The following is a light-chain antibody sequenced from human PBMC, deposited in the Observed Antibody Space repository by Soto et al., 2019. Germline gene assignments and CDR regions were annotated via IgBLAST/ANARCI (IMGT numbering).Light chain of an antibody. CDR1: SSDVGGYNY. CDR3: SSYGSTSPSYV. V-gene: IGLV2-14*01. CDR2: EVS. J-gene: IGLJ1*01. Sequence: QSALTQPASVSGSPGQSITISCTGTSSDVGGYNYVSWYQQHPGKAPKLMIYEVSNRPSGVSNRFSCSKSANTASLTISGLQAEDKADYFCSSYGSTSPSYVFGTGTQLTVL.